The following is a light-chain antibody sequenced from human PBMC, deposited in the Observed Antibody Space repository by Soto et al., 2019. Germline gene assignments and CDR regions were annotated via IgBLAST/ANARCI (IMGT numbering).Light chain of an antibody. CDR3: QQYNNWPPWT. CDR1: QSVSSY. CDR2: GAS. V-gene: IGKV3-15*01. J-gene: IGKJ1*01. Sequence: EIVLTQSPATLSLSPGERATLSCRASQSVSSYLAWYQQKPGQAPRLLIYGASTRATGIPARFSGSGSGTEFTRTISSLQSEDFAVYYCQQYNNWPPWTFGQGTKVDIK.